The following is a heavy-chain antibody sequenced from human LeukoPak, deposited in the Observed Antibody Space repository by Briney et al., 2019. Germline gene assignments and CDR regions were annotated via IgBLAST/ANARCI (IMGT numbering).Heavy chain of an antibody. CDR3: AKRPSDYGDYVSYFDY. V-gene: IGHV3-30*18. Sequence: GGSLRLSCAASGISFISYGMHWVRQAPGKGLEWVGVISDDGRRKDYADSVKGRFTISRDNSKDTLYLQMSSLRAEDTAVYYCAKRPSDYGDYVSYFDYWGQGTLVTVSS. CDR2: ISDDGRRK. CDR1: GISFISYG. J-gene: IGHJ4*02. D-gene: IGHD4-17*01.